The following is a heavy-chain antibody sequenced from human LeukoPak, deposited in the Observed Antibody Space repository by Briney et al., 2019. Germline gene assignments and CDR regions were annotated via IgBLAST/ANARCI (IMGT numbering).Heavy chain of an antibody. D-gene: IGHD2-8*01. CDR1: GFTFSSHA. CDR2: ISGSGGAT. V-gene: IGHV3-23*01. Sequence: GGSLRLSCAASGFTFSSHAMSWVRQAPGKGLQWVSAISGSGGATTYADSVKGRFTISRDNSKNTLYLQMNSLRAEDTAIYYCAKHGRSSRGPYNCFDSWGPGPLVTVSS. J-gene: IGHJ5*01. CDR3: AKHGRSSRGPYNCFDS.